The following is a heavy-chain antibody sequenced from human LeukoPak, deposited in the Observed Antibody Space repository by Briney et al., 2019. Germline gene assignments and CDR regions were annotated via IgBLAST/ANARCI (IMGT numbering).Heavy chain of an antibody. V-gene: IGHV1-2*02. CDR2: INPNSGGT. CDR3: ARAGLRTTMVRGVIMGVGLDY. CDR1: GYTFTSYA. D-gene: IGHD3-10*01. Sequence: GASVKVSCKASGYTFTSYAMNWVRQAPGQGLEWMGWINPNSGGTNYAQKFQGRVTMTRDTSISTAYMELSRLRSDDTAVYYCARAGLRTTMVRGVIMGVGLDYWGQGTLVTVSS. J-gene: IGHJ4*02.